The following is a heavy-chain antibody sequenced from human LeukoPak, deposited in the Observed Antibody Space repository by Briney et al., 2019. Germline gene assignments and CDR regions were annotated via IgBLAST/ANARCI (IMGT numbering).Heavy chain of an antibody. D-gene: IGHD3-10*01. CDR1: GFTFSSHG. Sequence: GGSLRLSCAASGFTFSSHGMNWVRQAPGKGLEWVSVIYSGGSTYYADSVKGRFTISRDNSKSTLYIQMNSLRAEDTAVYYCARAKPKNMVRGLIMRRESRYYFDYWGQGTLVTVSS. CDR3: ARAKPKNMVRGLIMRRESRYYFDY. J-gene: IGHJ4*02. V-gene: IGHV3-53*01. CDR2: IYSGGST.